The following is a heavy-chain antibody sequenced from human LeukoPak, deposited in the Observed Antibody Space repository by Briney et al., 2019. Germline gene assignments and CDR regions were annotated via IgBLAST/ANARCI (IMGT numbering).Heavy chain of an antibody. Sequence: SETLSLTCTVSGGSISSSSYYWGWIRQPPGKGLEWIGSIYYSGSTYYNPSLKSRVTISVDTSKNQFSLKLSSVTAADTAVYYCARDWVVLNYFDYWGQGTLVTVSS. CDR3: ARDWVVLNYFDY. V-gene: IGHV4-39*07. CDR1: GGSISSSSYY. D-gene: IGHD2-2*01. CDR2: IYYSGST. J-gene: IGHJ4*02.